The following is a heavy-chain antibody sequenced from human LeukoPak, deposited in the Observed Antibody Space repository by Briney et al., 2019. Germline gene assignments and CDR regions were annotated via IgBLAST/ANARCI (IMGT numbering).Heavy chain of an antibody. CDR2: IYYSGST. CDR1: GGSISSGDYY. Sequence: SQTLSLTCTVSGGSISSGDYYWSWIRQPPGKGLECIGYIYYSGSTYYNPSLKSRVTISVDTSKNQFSLKLSSVTAADTAVYYCARDPSTYYDSSGYSGHWGQGTLVTVSS. CDR3: ARDPSTYYDSSGYSGH. J-gene: IGHJ4*02. V-gene: IGHV4-30-4*08. D-gene: IGHD3-22*01.